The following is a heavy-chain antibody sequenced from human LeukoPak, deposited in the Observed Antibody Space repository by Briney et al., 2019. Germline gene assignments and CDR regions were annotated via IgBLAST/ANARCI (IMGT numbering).Heavy chain of an antibody. D-gene: IGHD6-6*01. Sequence: GGSLRLSCAVSGFNLNSYAMHWVRQAPGKGLGWVAVIRHDEANSFYADSVQGRFTISRDTSKKLLYLQMNSLRVEDTAVYYCAKEYTPSSPLGELDSWGQGTLATVSS. CDR1: GFNLNSYA. CDR3: AKEYTPSSPLGELDS. V-gene: IGHV3-30*02. J-gene: IGHJ4*02. CDR2: IRHDEANS.